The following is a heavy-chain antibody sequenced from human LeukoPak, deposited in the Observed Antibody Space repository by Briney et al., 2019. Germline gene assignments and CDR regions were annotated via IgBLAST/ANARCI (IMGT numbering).Heavy chain of an antibody. CDR3: ARDRGYYFDY. CDR2: ISSSSSYI. CDR1: GFIFSNYD. D-gene: IGHD5-24*01. Sequence: GGSLRLSCAASGFIFSNYDMNWVRQAPGKGLEWVSSISSSSSYINSVDSVKGRFTISRDNAKNSLYLQMNSLRVEDTAVYYCARDRGYYFDYWGQGAVVTVSS. J-gene: IGHJ4*02. V-gene: IGHV3-21*01.